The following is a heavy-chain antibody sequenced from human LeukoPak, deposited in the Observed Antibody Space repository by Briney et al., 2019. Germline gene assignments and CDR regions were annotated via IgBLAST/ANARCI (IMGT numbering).Heavy chain of an antibody. CDR1: GFTFSSYA. V-gene: IGHV3-23*01. Sequence: PGGSLRLSCAASGFTFSSYAMSWVRQAPGKGLEWVSAISGSGGSTYYADSVKGRFTISRDNSKNTLYLQMNSLRAEDTAVYYCAKGVRLITFGGVIVKYDYWGQGTLVTVSS. CDR2: ISGSGGST. J-gene: IGHJ4*02. D-gene: IGHD3-16*02. CDR3: AKGVRLITFGGVIVKYDY.